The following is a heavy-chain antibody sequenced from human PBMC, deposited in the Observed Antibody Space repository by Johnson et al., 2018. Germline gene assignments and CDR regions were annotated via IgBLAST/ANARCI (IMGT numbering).Heavy chain of an antibody. D-gene: IGHD6-19*01. V-gene: IGHV3-23*04. J-gene: IGHJ6*03. Sequence: VRLVQSGGGLVQPGGSLRLSCAASGFIFSSYAMSWVRQAPGKGLEWVSGISGSGGFTYYADSVKGRFTIARDKSKNTLSLQMNSLRVEDTAVYYCARVAVAVTHYYYYYMDVWGKGTTVTVS. CDR1: GFIFSSYA. CDR3: ARVAVAVTHYYYYYMDV. CDR2: ISGSGGFT.